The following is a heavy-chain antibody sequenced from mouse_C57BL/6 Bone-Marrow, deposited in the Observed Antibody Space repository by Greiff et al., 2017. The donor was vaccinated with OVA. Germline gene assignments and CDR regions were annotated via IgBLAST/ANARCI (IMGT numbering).Heavy chain of an antibody. V-gene: IGHV1-82*01. D-gene: IGHD2-4*01. Sequence: QVQLQQSGPELVKPGASVKISCKASGYAFSSSWMNWVKQRPGKGLEWIGRIYPGDGDTNYNGKFKGKATLTADKSSSTAYMQLSSLTSEDSAVYFCANDYLYYFDYWGQGTTLTVSS. CDR3: ANDYLYYFDY. J-gene: IGHJ2*01. CDR2: IYPGDGDT. CDR1: GYAFSSSW.